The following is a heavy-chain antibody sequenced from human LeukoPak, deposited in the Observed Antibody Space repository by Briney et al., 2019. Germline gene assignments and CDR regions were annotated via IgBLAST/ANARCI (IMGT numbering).Heavy chain of an antibody. J-gene: IGHJ5*02. CDR2: FDPEDGET. V-gene: IGHV1-24*01. D-gene: IGHD3-3*01. CDR1: GYTLTELS. CDR3: ATNRLTIFGVVAGFDP. Sequence: ASVKVSCKVSGYTLTELSMHWVRQAPGKGLEWMGGFDPEDGETIYAQNFQGRVTMTEDTSTDTAYMELSSLRSEDTAVYYCATNRLTIFGVVAGFDPWGQGTLVTVSS.